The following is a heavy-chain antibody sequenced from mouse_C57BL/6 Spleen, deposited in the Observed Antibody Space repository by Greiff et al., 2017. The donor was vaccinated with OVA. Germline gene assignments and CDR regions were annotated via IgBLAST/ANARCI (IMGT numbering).Heavy chain of an antibody. CDR3: ARSGTASAWFAY. CDR2: IYPGSGST. D-gene: IGHD1-2*01. CDR1: GYTFTSYW. J-gene: IGHJ3*01. Sequence: VKLQQPGAELVKPGASVKMSCKASGYTFTSYWITWVKQRPGQGLEWIGDIYPGSGSTNYNEKFKSKATLTVDTSSSTAYMQLSSLTSEDSAVYYCARSGTASAWFAYWGQGTLVTVSA. V-gene: IGHV1-55*01.